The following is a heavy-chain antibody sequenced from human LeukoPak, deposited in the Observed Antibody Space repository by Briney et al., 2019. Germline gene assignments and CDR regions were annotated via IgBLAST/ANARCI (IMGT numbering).Heavy chain of an antibody. CDR2: ISGSGGST. Sequence: GGSLRLSCAASGFTFSSYAMSWVRQAPGKGLEWVSAISGSGGSTYYADSVKGRFTISRDNSKNTLYLQMNSLRAEDTAVYYCAEESRFSRTFWSGPRNFDYWGQGTLVTVSS. CDR1: GFTFSSYA. D-gene: IGHD3-3*01. V-gene: IGHV3-23*01. CDR3: AEESRFSRTFWSGPRNFDY. J-gene: IGHJ4*02.